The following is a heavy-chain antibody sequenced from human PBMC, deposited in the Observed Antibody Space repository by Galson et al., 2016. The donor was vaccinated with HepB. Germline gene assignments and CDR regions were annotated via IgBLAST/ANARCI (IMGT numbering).Heavy chain of an antibody. Sequence: ETLSLTCTVSGGSISNTIYYWGWIRQPPGKGLEWIGNIYHSGRSYYNPSLKSRVTISVDTSKNQFSLKLSSMTAADTAVYYCASHKGWSYQNFDCWGQGTLVTVSS. CDR1: GGSISNTIYY. J-gene: IGHJ4*02. D-gene: IGHD1-26*01. V-gene: IGHV4-39*01. CDR3: ASHKGWSYQNFDC. CDR2: IYHSGRS.